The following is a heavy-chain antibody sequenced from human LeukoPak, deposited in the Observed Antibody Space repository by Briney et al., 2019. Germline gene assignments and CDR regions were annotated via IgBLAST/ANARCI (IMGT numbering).Heavy chain of an antibody. J-gene: IGHJ5*02. CDR3: ARDQGYYDSSGYYSYNWFDP. V-gene: IGHV3-48*02. CDR1: GFTFSSYS. Sequence: QAGGSLRLSCAASGFTFSSYSMNWVRQAPGKGLEWVSYISSSSSTIYYADSVKGRFTISRDNAKNSLYLQMNSLRDEDTAVYYCARDQGYYDSSGYYSYNWFDPWGQGTLVTVSS. CDR2: ISSSSSTI. D-gene: IGHD3-22*01.